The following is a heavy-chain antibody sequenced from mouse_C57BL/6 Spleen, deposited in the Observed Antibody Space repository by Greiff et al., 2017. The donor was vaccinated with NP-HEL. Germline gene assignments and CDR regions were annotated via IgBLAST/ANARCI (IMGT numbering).Heavy chain of an antibody. V-gene: IGHV5-6*02. CDR1: GFTFSSYG. J-gene: IGHJ3*01. CDR2: ISSGGSYT. CDR3: ARHGGAYYSNPWIAY. Sequence: DVKLVESGGDLVKPGGSLKLSCAASGFTFSSYGMSWVRQTPDKRLEWVATISSGGSYTYYPDSVKGRFTISRDNAKNTLYLQMSSLKSEDTAMYYCARHGGAYYSNPWIAYWGQGTLVTVSA. D-gene: IGHD2-5*01.